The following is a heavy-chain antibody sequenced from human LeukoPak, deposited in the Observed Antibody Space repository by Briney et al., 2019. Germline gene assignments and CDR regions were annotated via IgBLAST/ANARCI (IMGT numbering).Heavy chain of an antibody. V-gene: IGHV1-2*02. J-gene: IGHJ4*02. CDR3: ASPRKKLDTSFDY. CDR2: INPNSGGT. D-gene: IGHD1-1*01. CDR1: GYTFTGYY. Sequence: GASVKVSCKASGYTFTGYYMHWVRQAPGQGLEWMGWINPNSGGTNYAQKFQGRVTMTRDTSISKAYMELSRLRSDDTAVYYCASPRKKLDTSFDYWGQGTLVTVSS.